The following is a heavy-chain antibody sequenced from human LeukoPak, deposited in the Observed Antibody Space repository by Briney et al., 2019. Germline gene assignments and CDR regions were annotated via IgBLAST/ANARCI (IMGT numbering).Heavy chain of an antibody. CDR2: ISYDGSNK. V-gene: IGHV3-30-3*01. CDR1: GFTFSSYA. J-gene: IGHJ5*02. CDR3: ASDGYCSSTSCLRGAHNWFDP. Sequence: GGSLRLSCVAPGFTFSSYAMHWVRQAPGKGLEWVAVISYDGSNKYYADSVKGRFTISRDNSKNTLYLQMNSLRAEDTAVYYCASDGYCSSTSCLRGAHNWFDPWGQGTLVTVSS. D-gene: IGHD2-2*01.